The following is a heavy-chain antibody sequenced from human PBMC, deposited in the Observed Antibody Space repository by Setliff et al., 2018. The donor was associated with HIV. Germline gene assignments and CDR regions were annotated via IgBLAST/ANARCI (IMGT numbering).Heavy chain of an antibody. CDR2: IYFSGSA. J-gene: IGHJ4*02. CDR3: ARGRVFCDGDSCYHFDY. D-gene: IGHD2-21*02. Sequence: LSLTFTVSGDSITSGNFFWSWIRQSPGKGLEWIGYIYFSGSATHNPTLKSPVSISVDTSKNQFYLTITSVTAADTAVYYCARGRVFCDGDSCYHFDYWGRGSLVTVSS. CDR1: GDSITSGNFF. V-gene: IGHV4-31*01.